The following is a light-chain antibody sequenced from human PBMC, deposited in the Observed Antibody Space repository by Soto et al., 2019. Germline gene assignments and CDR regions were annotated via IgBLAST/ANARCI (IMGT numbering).Light chain of an antibody. CDR2: DAS. J-gene: IGKJ4*01. CDR1: QIGTGDY. CDR3: QHCQPYGDSPPLT. V-gene: IGKV3-20*01. Sequence: EVVLTQSPGTPSLSPGEGAALSSRASQIGTGDYLAWYQQKPGQAPRLLMYDASTRATGIPDRFSGSGSGTDFTLIISRLEPEDFAVYYCQHCQPYGDSPPLTFGGGTKVDIK.